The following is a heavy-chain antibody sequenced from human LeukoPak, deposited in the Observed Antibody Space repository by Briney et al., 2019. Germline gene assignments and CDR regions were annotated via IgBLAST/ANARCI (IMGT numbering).Heavy chain of an antibody. CDR3: AKEGRGRNFDWLLKYYFDY. Sequence: GGSLRLSCAASGFTFSYYGMHWARQAPGKGLEWVAFIRYDGSDKYYADSVKGRFTISRDNSKNTLSLQMNSLRAEDTAVYYCAKEGRGRNFDWLLKYYFDYWGQGTLVTVSS. CDR2: IRYDGSDK. J-gene: IGHJ4*02. D-gene: IGHD3-9*01. CDR1: GFTFSYYG. V-gene: IGHV3-30*02.